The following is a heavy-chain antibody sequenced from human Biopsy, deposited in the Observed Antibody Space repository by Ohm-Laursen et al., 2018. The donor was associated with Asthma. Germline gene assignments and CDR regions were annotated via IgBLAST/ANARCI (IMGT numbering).Heavy chain of an antibody. D-gene: IGHD3-22*01. V-gene: IGHV3-23*01. CDR1: GFTFSSYA. CDR2: ISGSGGST. CDR3: AKGYYYDSSGFDY. J-gene: IGHJ4*02. Sequence: SLRLSCAASGFTFSSYAMSWVRKAPGKGLAWVSAISGSGGSTYYADSVKGRFTISRDNSKNTLYLQMNSLSAEDTAVYYCAKGYYYDSSGFDYWGQGTLVTVSS.